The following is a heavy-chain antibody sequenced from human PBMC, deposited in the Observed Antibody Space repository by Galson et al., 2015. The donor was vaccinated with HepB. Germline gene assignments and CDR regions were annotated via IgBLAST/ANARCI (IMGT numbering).Heavy chain of an antibody. CDR3: ARDGSGSYDRPSHNHGMDI. Sequence: SVKVSCKASGDTFSSYAISWVRQAPGQGLEWMGGVIPFLDTTNYAQQFQGRVTISADESTSTAYMELRSLRSEDTAVYYCARDGSGSYDRPSHNHGMDIWGHVTT. V-gene: IGHV1-69*13. J-gene: IGHJ6*02. CDR2: VIPFLDTT. CDR1: GDTFSSYA. D-gene: IGHD3-10*01.